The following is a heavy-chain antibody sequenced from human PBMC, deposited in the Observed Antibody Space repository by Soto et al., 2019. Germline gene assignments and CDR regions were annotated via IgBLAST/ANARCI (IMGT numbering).Heavy chain of an antibody. V-gene: IGHV1-18*01. J-gene: IGHJ5*02. CDR1: GYTFTNFG. CDR3: ARVIPGVEAWLDP. CDR2: ISAYTDTP. Sequence: ASVKVSCKASGYTFTNFGVTWVRRAPGQGLEWMGWISAYTDTPNYAQKFQGRVTMTIDTSTSTAYMDLRSLTSDDTAVYYCARVIPGVEAWLDPWGQGTLGTV. D-gene: IGHD2-2*01.